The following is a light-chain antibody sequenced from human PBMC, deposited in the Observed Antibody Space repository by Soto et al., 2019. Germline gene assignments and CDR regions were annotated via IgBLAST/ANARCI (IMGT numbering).Light chain of an antibody. CDR1: QSVSRY. CDR3: RQRSNWPIT. Sequence: EIVLTQPPATLSLAPGERATLSCRASQSVSRYLAWYQQKPGQAPRLLIYGASNRATGIPDRFSGSGSGTDFTLTISSLEPEDFAVSSCRQRSNWPITFGQGTRLE. CDR2: GAS. J-gene: IGKJ5*01. V-gene: IGKV3-11*01.